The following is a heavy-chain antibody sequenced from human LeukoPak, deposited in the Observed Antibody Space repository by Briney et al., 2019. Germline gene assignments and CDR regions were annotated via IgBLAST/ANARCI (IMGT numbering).Heavy chain of an antibody. CDR3: AKSPHGGWWYYFDY. CDR1: GFTFSRFA. Sequence: GGSLRLSCAASGFTFSRFAMSWVRQAPGKGLEWVSAISGSGGSTYYADSVKGRFTISRDNSKNTLYLQMNSLRAEDTAVYYCAKSPHGGWWYYFDYWGQGTLVTVSS. CDR2: ISGSGGST. V-gene: IGHV3-23*01. D-gene: IGHD2-8*02. J-gene: IGHJ4*02.